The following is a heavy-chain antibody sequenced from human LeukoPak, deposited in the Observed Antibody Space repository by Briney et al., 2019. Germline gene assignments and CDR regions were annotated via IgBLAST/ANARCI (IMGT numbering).Heavy chain of an antibody. J-gene: IGHJ6*03. CDR3: ARGPVLRFLEWSTPSYYYYYMDV. CDR2: IIPIFGTA. CDR1: GGTFISYA. Sequence: SVTVSCKASGGTFISYAISWVRQAPGQGLEWMGGIIPIFGTANYAQKFQGRVTITTDESTSTAYMELSSLRSEDTAVYYCARGPVLRFLEWSTPSYYYYYMDVWGKGTTVTVSS. V-gene: IGHV1-69*05. D-gene: IGHD3-3*01.